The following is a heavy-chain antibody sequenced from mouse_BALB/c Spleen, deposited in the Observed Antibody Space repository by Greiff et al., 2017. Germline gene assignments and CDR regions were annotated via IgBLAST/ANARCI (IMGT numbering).Heavy chain of an antibody. J-gene: IGHJ1*01. CDR1: GFNIKDTY. D-gene: IGHD1-1*01. CDR3: ARTTVVRNFDV. V-gene: IGHV14-3*02. CDR2: IDPANGNT. Sequence: DVKLQESGAELVKPGASVKLSCTASGFNIKDTYMHWVKQRPEQGLEWIGRIDPANGNTKYDPKFQGKATITADTSSNTAYLQLSSLTSEDTAVYYCARTTVVRNFDVWGAGTTVTVSS.